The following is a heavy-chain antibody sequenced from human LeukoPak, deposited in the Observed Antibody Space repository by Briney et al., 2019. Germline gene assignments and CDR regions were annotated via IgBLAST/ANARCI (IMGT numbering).Heavy chain of an antibody. J-gene: IGHJ4*02. Sequence: PGRSLRLSCAASGFSFSSYGMHWVRQAPGKGLEWVALIWYDGNDKYYADSVKGRFTISRDNSKNTLYLQMNSLRAEDTAVYYCAREEYSSSWYLPFDYWGQGTLVTVSS. D-gene: IGHD6-13*01. CDR3: AREEYSSSWYLPFDY. V-gene: IGHV3-33*01. CDR2: IWYDGNDK. CDR1: GFSFSSYG.